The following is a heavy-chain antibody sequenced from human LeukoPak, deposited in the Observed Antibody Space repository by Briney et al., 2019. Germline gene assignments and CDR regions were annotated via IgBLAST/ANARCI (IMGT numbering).Heavy chain of an antibody. D-gene: IGHD3-3*01. CDR2: IWFDGSEQ. J-gene: IGHJ5*02. CDR3: ARGMEEQITIFGVVIIFDP. Sequence: GRSLRLSCAASGFTFSTYDIHWVRQAPGKGLEWVAVIWFDGSEQYYADSVKGRFIISRDNSKSTSNLQLNSLRAEDTAVYYCARGMEEQITIFGVVIIFDPWGQGTLVTVSS. CDR1: GFTFSTYD. V-gene: IGHV3-33*01.